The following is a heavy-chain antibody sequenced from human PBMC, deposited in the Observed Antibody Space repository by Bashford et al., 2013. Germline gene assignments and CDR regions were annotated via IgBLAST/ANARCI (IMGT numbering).Heavy chain of an antibody. CDR3: ARTGWVAAGGKYFQH. V-gene: IGHV4-31*03. D-gene: IGHD6-13*01. J-gene: IGHJ1*01. Sequence: SETLSLTCTVSGGSISSGGFYWSWIRQHPGKGLEWIGYIFYSGSTYYNPSLKSRVTISVDTSKNQISLNLTFVTAADTAVYFCARTGWVAAGGKYFQHWGQGTLVTVSS. CDR1: GGSISSGGFY. CDR2: IFYSGST.